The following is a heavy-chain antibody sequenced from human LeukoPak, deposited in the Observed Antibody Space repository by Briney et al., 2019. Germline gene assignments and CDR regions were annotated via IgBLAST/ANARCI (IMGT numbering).Heavy chain of an antibody. CDR1: GYTFTNYD. V-gene: IGHV1-18*01. Sequence: GASVKVSCKASGYTFTNYDISWVRQAPGQRLEWMGWINPYDGNTNYAQNLQGRVTMTTDTSTSTAYMELRSLRSDDTAVYYRAGGGGGWYFDLWGRGTLVAVSS. D-gene: IGHD3-16*01. CDR2: INPYDGNT. J-gene: IGHJ2*01. CDR3: AGGGGGWYFDL.